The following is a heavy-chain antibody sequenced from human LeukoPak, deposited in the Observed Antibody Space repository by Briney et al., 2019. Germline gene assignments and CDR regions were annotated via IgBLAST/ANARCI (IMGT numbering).Heavy chain of an antibody. J-gene: IGHJ4*02. CDR2: INPNSGGT. D-gene: IGHD3-10*01. V-gene: IGHV1-2*06. CDR1: GYTFTGYY. CDR3: ARVLRITMVRGADTFDY. Sequence: GASVKVSCKASGYTFTGYYMHRVRQAPGQGLEWMGRINPNSGGTNYAQKFQGRVTMTRDTSISTAYMELSRLRSDDTAVYYCARVLRITMVRGADTFDYWGQGTLVTVSS.